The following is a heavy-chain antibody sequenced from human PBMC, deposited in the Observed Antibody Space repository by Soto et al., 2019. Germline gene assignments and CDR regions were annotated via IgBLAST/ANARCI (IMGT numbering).Heavy chain of an antibody. V-gene: IGHV4-61*01. CDR2: IYDSGAT. Sequence: PSETLSLTCTVSGGSLSGGSYYWNWIRQPPGKQMEWIGYIYDSGATKYNPSLKSRVTISQDTSKSQFSLKMNSVTPSDTAVYYCARDWGPYWFDPWGQGILVTVSS. D-gene: IGHD3-16*01. CDR1: GGSLSGGSYY. CDR3: ARDWGPYWFDP. J-gene: IGHJ5*02.